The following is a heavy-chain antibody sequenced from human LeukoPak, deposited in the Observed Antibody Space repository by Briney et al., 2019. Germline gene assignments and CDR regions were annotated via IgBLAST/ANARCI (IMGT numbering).Heavy chain of an antibody. J-gene: IGHJ3*02. Sequence: PSETLSLTCAVSGGSISSSNWWSWVRQPPGKGLEWIGEIYHSGSTNYNPSLKSRVTISVDKSKNQFSLKLSSVTAADTAVYYCARTGDYYDSSGYGLRAFDIWGQGTMVTVSS. CDR1: GGSISSSNW. CDR2: IYHSGST. V-gene: IGHV4-4*02. CDR3: ARTGDYYDSSGYGLRAFDI. D-gene: IGHD3-22*01.